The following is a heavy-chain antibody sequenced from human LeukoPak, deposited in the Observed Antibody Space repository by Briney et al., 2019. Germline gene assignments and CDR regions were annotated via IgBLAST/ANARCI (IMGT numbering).Heavy chain of an antibody. Sequence: ASVKVSCTASGYIFTDYYMHWVRQAPGQGLEWMGRINPNSGGSNYAREFQGGVTMTRDTSINTAYMELNRLRSDDTAVYYCARGSGYGDSPGLHWGQGTLVTVSS. D-gene: IGHD4-17*01. CDR1: GYIFTDYY. V-gene: IGHV1-2*06. CDR3: ARGSGYGDSPGLH. CDR2: INPNSGGS. J-gene: IGHJ4*02.